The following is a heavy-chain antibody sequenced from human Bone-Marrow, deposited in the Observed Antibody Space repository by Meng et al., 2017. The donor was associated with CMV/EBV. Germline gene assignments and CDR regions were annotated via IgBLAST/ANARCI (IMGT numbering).Heavy chain of an antibody. CDR2: IYYSRST. CDR1: GGSISSRCYC. J-gene: IGHJ5*02. D-gene: IGHD3-3*01. Sequence: GGSISSRCYCSSCLHQHPRERLGWIGYIYYSRSTYYNPSLKSRVTISVDTSKNPFSLKLSSVTVADTAVYYCARGGFLEWLQNWFDPWGQGTLVTVSS. CDR3: ARGGFLEWLQNWFDP. V-gene: IGHV4-31*02.